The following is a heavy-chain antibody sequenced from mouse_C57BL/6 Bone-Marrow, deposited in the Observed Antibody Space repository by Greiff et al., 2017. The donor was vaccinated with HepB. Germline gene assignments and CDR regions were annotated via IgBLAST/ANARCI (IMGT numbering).Heavy chain of an antibody. CDR3: ARHGSTPYYFDY. CDR2: IYPGGGYT. Sequence: VKVVESGAELVRPGTSVKMSCKASGYTFTNYWIGWAKQRPGHGLEWIGDIYPGGGYTNYNEKFKGKATLTADKSSSTAYMQFSSLTSEDSAIYYCARHGSTPYYFDYWGQGTTLTVSS. J-gene: IGHJ2*01. D-gene: IGHD1-1*01. V-gene: IGHV1-63*01. CDR1: GYTFTNYW.